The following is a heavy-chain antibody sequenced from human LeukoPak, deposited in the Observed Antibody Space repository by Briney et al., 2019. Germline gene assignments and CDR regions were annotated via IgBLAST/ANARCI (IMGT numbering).Heavy chain of an antibody. CDR3: AKERRVATTGASDV. CDR1: GYSISSDYY. Sequence: SETLSLTCSVSGYSISSDYYWGWIRQPPGQGLEWIGTIYHSGSTYYNPSLKSRVTISIDMSKNQFSLKLSSVTAADTAVYYCAKERRVATTGASDVWGQGTMVTVSS. CDR2: IYHSGST. V-gene: IGHV4-38-2*02. D-gene: IGHD5-12*01. J-gene: IGHJ3*01.